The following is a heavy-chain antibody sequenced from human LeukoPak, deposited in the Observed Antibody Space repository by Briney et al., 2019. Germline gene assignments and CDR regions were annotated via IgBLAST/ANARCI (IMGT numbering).Heavy chain of an antibody. Sequence: ASVKVSCKASGGTFSSYAISWVRQAPGQGLEWMGWISAYNGDTKYAQKLQGRVTMTTDTSTNTAYMELRSLRSDDTAVYYCARDPSNSSGFYPHSDYWGQGTLVTVSS. CDR1: GGTFSSYA. CDR3: ARDPSNSSGFYPHSDY. D-gene: IGHD3-22*01. J-gene: IGHJ4*02. V-gene: IGHV1-18*01. CDR2: ISAYNGDT.